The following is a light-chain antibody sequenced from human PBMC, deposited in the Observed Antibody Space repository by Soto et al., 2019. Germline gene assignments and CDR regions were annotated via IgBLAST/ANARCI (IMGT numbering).Light chain of an antibody. J-gene: IGKJ3*01. CDR1: QSLLHGSAHNY. CDR3: IQALQTPFT. CDR2: LGS. Sequence: EIVMTQSPLSLPVTPGEPATISCRSSQSLLHGSAHNYLDWYVKKPGQSPQLLIYLGSNRASGVPDRFSGSGAGTDFTLKISRVEPEDVGVYYCIQALQTPFTFGPGTKLDIK. V-gene: IGKV2-28*01.